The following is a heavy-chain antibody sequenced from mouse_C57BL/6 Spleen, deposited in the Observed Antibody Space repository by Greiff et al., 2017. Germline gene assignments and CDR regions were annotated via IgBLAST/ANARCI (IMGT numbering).Heavy chain of an antibody. J-gene: IGHJ2*01. CDR1: GYSITSGYY. CDR3: ARNTPDYFDY. CDR2: ISYDGSN. Sequence: EVQLQQSGPGLVKPSQSLSLTCSVTGYSITSGYYWNWIRQFPGNKLEWMGYISYDGSNNYNPSLKNRISITRDTSKNQFFLKLNSVTTEDTATYYCARNTPDYFDYWGQGTTLTVSS. D-gene: IGHD5-2*01. V-gene: IGHV3-6*01.